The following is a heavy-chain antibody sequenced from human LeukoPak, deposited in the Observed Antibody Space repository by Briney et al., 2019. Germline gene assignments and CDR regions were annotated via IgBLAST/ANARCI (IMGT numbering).Heavy chain of an antibody. V-gene: IGHV4-34*01. D-gene: IGHD2-2*01. J-gene: IGHJ4*02. CDR1: GGSFSGYY. Sequence: SETLSLTCAVYGGSFSGYYWSWIRQPPGKGLEWIGEINHSGSTNYNPSLKSRVTISVDTSKNQFSLKLSSVTAADTAVYYCARVHYLGYCSSTSCYGNSIDYWGQGTPVTVSS. CDR3: ARVHYLGYCSSTSCYGNSIDY. CDR2: INHSGST.